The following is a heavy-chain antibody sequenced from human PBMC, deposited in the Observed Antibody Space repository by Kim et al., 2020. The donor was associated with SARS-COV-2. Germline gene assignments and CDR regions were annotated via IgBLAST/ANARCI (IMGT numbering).Heavy chain of an antibody. V-gene: IGHV1-18*01. CDR1: GYTFTNYD. Sequence: ASVKVSCKASGYTFTNYDLSWVRQAPGQGLEWVGRISAYSGHTEYAQKVQGRLTLTTDTSTSTAYMELRSLRSDDTAMYYCVRAGNYWYFDLWGRGTLLTDSP. D-gene: IGHD6-19*01. CDR3: VRAGNYWYFDL. J-gene: IGHJ2*01. CDR2: ISAYSGHT.